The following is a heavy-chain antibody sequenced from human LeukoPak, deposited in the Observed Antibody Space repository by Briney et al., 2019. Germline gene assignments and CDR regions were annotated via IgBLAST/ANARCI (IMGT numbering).Heavy chain of an antibody. J-gene: IGHJ6*02. CDR3: ARGGLASMTYYDFWSGYVRGMDV. Sequence: ASVKVSCKASGYTLTGYYMHWVRQAPGQGLEWMGRINPNSGGTNYAQKFQGRVTMTRDTSISTAYMELSRLRSDDTAVYYCARGGLASMTYYDFWSGYVRGMDVWGQGTTVTVSS. CDR2: INPNSGGT. V-gene: IGHV1-2*06. CDR1: GYTLTGYY. D-gene: IGHD3-3*01.